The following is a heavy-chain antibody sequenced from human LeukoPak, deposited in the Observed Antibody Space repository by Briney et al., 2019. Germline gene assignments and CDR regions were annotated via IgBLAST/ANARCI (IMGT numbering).Heavy chain of an antibody. D-gene: IGHD4-23*01. CDR3: ARPYDGNSEFSFDY. CDR1: DWSFIGYY. V-gene: IGHV4-34*01. CDR2: INHSGST. J-gene: IGHJ4*02. Sequence: SETVSLTCTVYDWSFIGYYWSWVRQPPGKGLEWMGEINHSGSTNYNPSPNSRVTISADTTKNQFSLKQSSVTAANTAVYYCARPYDGNSEFSFDYWGQGTLVTVSS.